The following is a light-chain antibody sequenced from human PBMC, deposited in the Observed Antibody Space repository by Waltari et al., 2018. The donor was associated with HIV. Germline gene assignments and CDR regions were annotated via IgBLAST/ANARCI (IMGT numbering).Light chain of an antibody. V-gene: IGLV2-14*01. CDR1: SSDVGGYNY. CDR2: EVS. CDR3: SSYTSTSTV. J-gene: IGLJ3*02. Sequence: QSALTQPASVSGSPGQSITISCTGTSSDVGGYNYVSWYQQHPGKAPKLMIYEVSYRPSGVSKRFSGSKSGNTASLTISGLQAEDEADYYCSSYTSTSTVFGGGTKLTVL.